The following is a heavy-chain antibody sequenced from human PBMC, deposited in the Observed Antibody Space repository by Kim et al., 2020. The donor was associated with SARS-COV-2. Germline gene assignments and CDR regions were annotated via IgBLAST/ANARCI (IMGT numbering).Heavy chain of an antibody. CDR2: IWYDGSNK. CDR3: ARDLRFGREKYYYYGMDV. V-gene: IGHV3-33*08. D-gene: IGHD3-10*01. J-gene: IGHJ6*02. CDR1: GFTFSSYG. Sequence: GGSLRLSCAASGFTFSSYGMHWVRQAPGKGLEWVAVIWYDGSNKYYADSVKGRFTISRDNSKNTLYLQMNSLRAEDTAVYYCARDLRFGREKYYYYGMDVWGQGTTVTVSS.